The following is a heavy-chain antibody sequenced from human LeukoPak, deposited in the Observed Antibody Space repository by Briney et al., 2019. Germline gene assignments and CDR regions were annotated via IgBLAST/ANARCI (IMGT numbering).Heavy chain of an antibody. D-gene: IGHD2-2*01. V-gene: IGHV3-23*01. Sequence: PGGSLRLSCAASGFTSSSYAMSWVRQAPGKGLEWVSAIGSSGASTDYADSVKGRFAISRDNSKNTLYLQMNSLRAEDTAVYYCAKDLYCSSNSCLIDYWGQGTLVTVSS. CDR1: GFTSSSYA. CDR3: AKDLYCSSNSCLIDY. CDR2: IGSSGAST. J-gene: IGHJ4*02.